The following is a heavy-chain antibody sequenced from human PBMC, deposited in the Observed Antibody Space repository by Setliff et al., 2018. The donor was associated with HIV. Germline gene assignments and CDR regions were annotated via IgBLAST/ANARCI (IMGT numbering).Heavy chain of an antibody. V-gene: IGHV5-51*01. Sequence: GESLKISCKGSGYTLTNYWIGWVRQMPGKGLECMGIIYPGDSDTRYSPSFQGQVTISADKSISTAYLQWSSLKASDTAMFYCARPRRPYSGSYYDGFDIWGQGTMVTVSS. CDR1: GYTLTNYW. CDR2: IYPGDSDT. D-gene: IGHD1-26*01. J-gene: IGHJ3*02. CDR3: ARPRRPYSGSYYDGFDI.